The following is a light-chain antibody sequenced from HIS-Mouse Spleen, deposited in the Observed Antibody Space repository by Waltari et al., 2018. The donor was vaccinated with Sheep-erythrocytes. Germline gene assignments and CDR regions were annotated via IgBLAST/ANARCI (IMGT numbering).Light chain of an antibody. CDR3: CSYAGSSTLV. CDR2: EGS. Sequence: QSALTQPASVSGSPGQSITISCTGTSSDGGSYNLFSWYQQYPGKAPKLMIYEGSKRPSGVSNRFSGSKSGNTASLTISGLQAEDEADYYCCSYAGSSTLVFGGGTKLTVL. V-gene: IGLV2-23*01. CDR1: SSDGGSYNL. J-gene: IGLJ2*01.